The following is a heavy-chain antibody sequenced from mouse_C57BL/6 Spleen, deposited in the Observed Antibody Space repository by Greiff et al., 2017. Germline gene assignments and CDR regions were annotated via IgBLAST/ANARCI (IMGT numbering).Heavy chain of an antibody. CDR2: IYPGSGST. J-gene: IGHJ2*01. CDR1: GYTFTSYW. Sequence: QVQLQQPGAELVKPGASVKMSCKASGYTFTSYWITWVKQRPGQGLEWIGDIYPGSGSTNYNEKLKSKATRTVDTSSSTAYMQLSSLTSEDSAVYYCARVGTGKGVYFGYWGQGTTLTVSS. V-gene: IGHV1-55*01. CDR3: ARVGTGKGVYFGY. D-gene: IGHD4-1*01.